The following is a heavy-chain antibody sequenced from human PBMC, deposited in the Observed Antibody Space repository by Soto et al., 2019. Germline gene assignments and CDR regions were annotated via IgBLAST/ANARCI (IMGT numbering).Heavy chain of an antibody. CDR3: ATSYGNAWYPY. J-gene: IGHJ4*02. V-gene: IGHV3-23*01. D-gene: IGHD6-13*01. CDR1: GFSFINYA. Sequence: GGSLRLSCAASGFSFINYAMTWVRQAPGKGLEWVSAISGIFVSTYYADSVKGRFTISRDNSKNTLYLQMNSLRVEDTAVYYCATSYGNAWYPYWGQGTQVTVSS. CDR2: ISGIFVST.